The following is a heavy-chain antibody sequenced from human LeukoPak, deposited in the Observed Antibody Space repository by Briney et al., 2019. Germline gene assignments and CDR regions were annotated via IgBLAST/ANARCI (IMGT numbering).Heavy chain of an antibody. V-gene: IGHV1-69*01. CDR3: ARERPTAMVDNDAFDI. D-gene: IGHD5-18*01. Sequence: VXVSCKASXXXXXXYXXSWVXXAXGQXXXXMGXXIPIFGTANYAQKFQGRVTITADESTSTAYMELSSLRSEDTAVYYCARERPTAMVDNDAFDIWGQGTMVTVSS. CDR2: XIPIFGTA. J-gene: IGHJ3*02. CDR1: XXXXXXYX.